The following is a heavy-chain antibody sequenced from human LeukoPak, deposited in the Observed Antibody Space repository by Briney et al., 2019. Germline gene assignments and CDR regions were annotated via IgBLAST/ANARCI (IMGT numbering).Heavy chain of an antibody. CDR1: GGSFSGYY. Sequence: PSETLSLTCAVYGGSFSGYYWSWIRQPPGKGLEWIGEINHSGSTNYNPSLKSRVTISTDTSKNQFYLKLSSVTAADTAVYYCVRQGGQQLPPLHWGQGTLVTVSS. CDR3: VRQGGQQLPPLH. V-gene: IGHV4-34*01. J-gene: IGHJ4*02. D-gene: IGHD6-13*01. CDR2: INHSGST.